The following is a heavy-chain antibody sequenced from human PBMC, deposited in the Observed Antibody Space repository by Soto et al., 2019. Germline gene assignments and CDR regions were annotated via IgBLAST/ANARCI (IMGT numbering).Heavy chain of an antibody. CDR1: GYSISSGYY. Sequence: SETLSLTCTVSGYSISSGYYWGWIRQPPGKGLEWIGSIYHSGSTYYNPSLKSRVTISVDTSKNQFSLKLSSVTAADTAVYYCARDSGREITMVRGVLIGGDAFDIWGQGTMVTVSS. CDR2: IYHSGST. D-gene: IGHD3-10*01. J-gene: IGHJ3*02. V-gene: IGHV4-38-2*02. CDR3: ARDSGREITMVRGVLIGGDAFDI.